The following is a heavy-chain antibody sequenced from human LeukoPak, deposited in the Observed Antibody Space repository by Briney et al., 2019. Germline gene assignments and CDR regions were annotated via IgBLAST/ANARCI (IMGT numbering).Heavy chain of an antibody. CDR1: GFTFTSSA. J-gene: IGHJ5*02. CDR3: AAARSSEYYDFWSGYPEGKSNWFDP. D-gene: IGHD3-3*01. Sequence: ASVKVSCKASGFTFTSSAMQWVRQARGQRLEWIGWIVVGSGNTNYAQKFQERVTITRDMSTSTAYMELSSLRSEDTAVYYCAAARSSEYYDFWSGYPEGKSNWFDPWGQGTLVTVSS. CDR2: IVVGSGNT. V-gene: IGHV1-58*02.